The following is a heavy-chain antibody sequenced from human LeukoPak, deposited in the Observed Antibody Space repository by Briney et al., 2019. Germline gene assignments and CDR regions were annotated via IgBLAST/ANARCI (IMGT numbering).Heavy chain of an antibody. CDR3: ARDRCGGDCSLS. CDR2: IIPIFGTA. D-gene: IGHD2-21*02. CDR1: GGTFSSYA. Sequence: SVKVSCKASGGTFSSYAISWVRQAPGQGLEWMGGIIPIFGTANYAQKFQGRVTITTDESTSTAYMGLSSLRSEDTAVYYCARDRCGGDCSLSWGQGTLVTVSS. V-gene: IGHV1-69*05. J-gene: IGHJ5*02.